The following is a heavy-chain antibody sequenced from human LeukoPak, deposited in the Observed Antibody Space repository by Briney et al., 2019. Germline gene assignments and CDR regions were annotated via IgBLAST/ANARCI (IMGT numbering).Heavy chain of an antibody. D-gene: IGHD1-26*01. V-gene: IGHV4-38-2*02. CDR2: IYHSGST. Sequence: PSETLSLTCTVSGYSISSGYYWGWIRQPPGQGLEWIGSIYHSGSTYYNPSLKSRVTISVDTSKNQFSLKLSSVTAADTAVYYCARDGSYSTLFDYWGQGTLVTVSS. J-gene: IGHJ4*02. CDR1: GYSISSGYY. CDR3: ARDGSYSTLFDY.